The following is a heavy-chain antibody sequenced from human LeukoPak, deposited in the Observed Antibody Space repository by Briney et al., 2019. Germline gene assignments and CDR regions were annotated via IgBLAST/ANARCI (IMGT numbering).Heavy chain of an antibody. CDR3: ARRSNDYDFWSGPRGDYYYYMDV. CDR2: IYYSGNT. D-gene: IGHD3-3*01. Sequence: PSETLSLTCTVSGGSISSYYWNWIRQPPGKGLEWIGYIYYSGNTKYNPSLESRVTISVDTSKNQFSLKLSSVTAADTAVYYCARRSNDYDFWSGPRGDYYYYMDVWGKGTTVTVSS. V-gene: IGHV4-59*08. CDR1: GGSISSYY. J-gene: IGHJ6*03.